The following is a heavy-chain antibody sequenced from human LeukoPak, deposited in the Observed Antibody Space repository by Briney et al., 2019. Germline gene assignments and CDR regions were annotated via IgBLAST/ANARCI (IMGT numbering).Heavy chain of an antibody. Sequence: GGSLRLSCAASGFTFSDYYMSWIRQAPGKGLEWVSYISSSGSTIYYADSVKGRFTISRDNAKNSLYLQMNSLRAEDTAVYYCAREAIVVVIKGNDAFDIWGQGTMVTVSS. CDR3: AREAIVVVIKGNDAFDI. CDR2: ISSSGSTI. J-gene: IGHJ3*02. CDR1: GFTFSDYY. D-gene: IGHD3-22*01. V-gene: IGHV3-11*04.